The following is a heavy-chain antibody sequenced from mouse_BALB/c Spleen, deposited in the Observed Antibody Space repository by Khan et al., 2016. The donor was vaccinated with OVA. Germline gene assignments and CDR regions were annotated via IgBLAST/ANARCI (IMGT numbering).Heavy chain of an antibody. CDR1: GFSLTSYG. Sequence: QVQLKESGPGLVAPSQSLSITCTVSGFSLTSYGVHWVRQPPGKGLEWLGVIWGGETTIYKSALMSRLSISKDNAKSQVFLKMSGLRTDDTAMYYCARDQLYYYAMDYWGQGTSVTVSS. D-gene: IGHD4-1*02. V-gene: IGHV2-9*02. J-gene: IGHJ4*01. CDR2: IWGGETT. CDR3: ARDQLYYYAMDY.